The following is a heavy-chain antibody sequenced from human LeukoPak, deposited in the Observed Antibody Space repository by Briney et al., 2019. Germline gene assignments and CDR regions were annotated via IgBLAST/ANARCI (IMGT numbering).Heavy chain of an antibody. CDR2: ISSSSSYI. V-gene: IGHV3-21*01. CDR1: GFTFSSYS. J-gene: IGHJ4*02. D-gene: IGHD3-22*01. CDR3: AREAVYDSGGPPFYFDY. Sequence: GGSLRLSCAASGFTFSSYSMNWVRQAPGKGLEWVSSISSSSSYIYYADSVKGRFTISRDNAKNSLYLQMNSLRAEDTAVYYCAREAVYDSGGPPFYFDYWGQGTLVTVSS.